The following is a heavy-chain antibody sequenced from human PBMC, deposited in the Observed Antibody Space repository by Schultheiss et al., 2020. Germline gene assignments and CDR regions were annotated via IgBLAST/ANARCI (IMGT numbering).Heavy chain of an antibody. CDR1: GGSVSSGSYY. CDR3: ARATLVVPAATWFDP. J-gene: IGHJ5*02. Sequence: SETLSLTCTVSGGSVSSGSYYWSWIRQPPGKGLEWIGEINHSGSTNYNPSLKSRVTISVDTSKNQFSLKLSSVTAADTAVYYCARATLVVPAATWFDPWGQGTLVTVSS. CDR2: INHSGST. V-gene: IGHV4-61*01. D-gene: IGHD2-2*01.